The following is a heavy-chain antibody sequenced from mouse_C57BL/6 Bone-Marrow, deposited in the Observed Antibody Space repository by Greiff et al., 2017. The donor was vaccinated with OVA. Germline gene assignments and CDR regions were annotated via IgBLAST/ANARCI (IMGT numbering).Heavy chain of an antibody. D-gene: IGHD3-2*02. CDR3: AKGGSGRYAMDY. CDR2: IDPSDSYT. J-gene: IGHJ4*01. CDR1: GYTFTSYW. V-gene: IGHV1-50*01. Sequence: VQLQQPGAELVKPGASVKLSCKASGYTFTSYWMPWVQQRPGKGLEWIGEIDPSDSYTNYKQKFKGKATLTVDTSSSTAYMQLSSLTSEDSAVYYCAKGGSGRYAMDYWGQGTSVTVSS.